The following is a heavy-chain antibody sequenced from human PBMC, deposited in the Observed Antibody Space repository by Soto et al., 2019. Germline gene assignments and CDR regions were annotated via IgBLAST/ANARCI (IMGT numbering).Heavy chain of an antibody. D-gene: IGHD3-22*01. CDR1: GYTFTSYY. CDR3: ARDFSYYYDSSGLGAFDI. V-gene: IGHV1-46*01. Sequence: ASVKVSCKASGYTFTSYYMHWVRQAPGQGLEWMGIINPSGGSTSYAQKFQGRVTMTRDTSTGTVYMELSSLRSEDTAVYYCARDFSYYYDSSGLGAFDIWGQGTMVTVSS. CDR2: INPSGGST. J-gene: IGHJ3*02.